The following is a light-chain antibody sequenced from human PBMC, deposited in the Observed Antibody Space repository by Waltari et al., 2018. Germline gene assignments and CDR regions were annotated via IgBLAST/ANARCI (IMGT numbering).Light chain of an antibody. CDR2: GAS. CDR3: QQYNRWPPLT. Sequence: EVVMTQSPAALSVSPGERVTLSCKASQNIDNNLAWYQQKPGQSPRLLIYGASTRATGVPARFSGSGSGTEFTRTISSLQSEECAVFYCQQYNRWPPLTFGGGTKVEIK. V-gene: IGKV3-15*01. J-gene: IGKJ4*01. CDR1: QNIDNN.